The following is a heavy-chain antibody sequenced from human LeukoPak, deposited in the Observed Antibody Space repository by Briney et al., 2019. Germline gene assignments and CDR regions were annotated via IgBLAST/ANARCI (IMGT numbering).Heavy chain of an antibody. CDR1: GFTFSDYY. D-gene: IGHD1-26*01. CDR2: SGSGSSI. V-gene: IGHV3-11*01. J-gene: IGHJ4*02. Sequence: GGSLRLSCAASGFTFSDYYMSWIRQAPGKGLEWVSYSGSGSSIYYADSVKGRFTISRDNAKNSLDLQMNSLGAEDTAVYYCARRSGSYQADFDYWGQGTLVTVSS. CDR3: ARRSGSYQADFDY.